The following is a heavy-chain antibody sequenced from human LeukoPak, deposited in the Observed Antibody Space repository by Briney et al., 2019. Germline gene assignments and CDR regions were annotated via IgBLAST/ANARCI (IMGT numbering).Heavy chain of an antibody. CDR2: ISYDGSNK. V-gene: IGHV3-30*04. CDR1: GFTFSSYA. Sequence: PGRSLRLSCAASGFTFSSYAMHWVRQAPGKGLEWVAVISYDGSNKYYADSVKGRFTISRDNAKNTLYLQMNSLRAEDTAVYYCARESAWPHYYDIWGQGTMVTVSS. J-gene: IGHJ3*02. D-gene: IGHD3-10*01. CDR3: ARESAWPHYYDI.